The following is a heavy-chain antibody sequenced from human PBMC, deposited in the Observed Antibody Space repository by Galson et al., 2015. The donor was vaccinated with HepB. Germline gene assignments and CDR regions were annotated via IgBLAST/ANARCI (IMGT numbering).Heavy chain of an antibody. J-gene: IGHJ6*02. CDR2: MTPNSGNT. V-gene: IGHV1-8*01. Sequence: SVKVSCKASGYTFNSYDISWVRQATGQGLEWLGWMTPNSGNTDHGQKFQGRATMTRNISINTAYLELRSLTSEDTAVYYCARGSGRDRSGYFYYHGFDVWGQGTTVTVSS. D-gene: IGHD3-22*01. CDR1: GYTFNSYD. CDR3: ARGSGRDRSGYFYYHGFDV.